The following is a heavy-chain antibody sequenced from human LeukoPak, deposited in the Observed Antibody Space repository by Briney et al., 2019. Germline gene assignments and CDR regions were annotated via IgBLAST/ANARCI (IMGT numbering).Heavy chain of an antibody. CDR1: GGTFSSYA. CDR3: ARAPKDSYGPDSVYFDY. J-gene: IGHJ4*02. CDR2: IIPIFGTA. V-gene: IGHV1-69*13. Sequence: SVKVSCKASGGTFSSYAISWVRQAPGQGLEWMGGIIPIFGTANYAQKFQGRVTITADESTSTAYMELSSLRSEDTAVYHCARAPKDSYGPDSVYFDYWGQGTLVTVSS. D-gene: IGHD5-18*01.